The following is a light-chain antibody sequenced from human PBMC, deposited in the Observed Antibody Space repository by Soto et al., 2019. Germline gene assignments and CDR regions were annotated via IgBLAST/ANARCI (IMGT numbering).Light chain of an antibody. CDR2: GAS. J-gene: IGKJ4*01. V-gene: IGKV3-15*01. CDR3: QQYNDWPPLT. CDR1: QSVSSN. Sequence: EIVMTQSPATLSVSPGERVTLSCRASQSVSSNLAWYQQKPGQAPRLLIYGASARATGIPARFSGSGSGTEFTLTISSLQSEDFALYYCQQYNDWPPLTFGGGTKAEIK.